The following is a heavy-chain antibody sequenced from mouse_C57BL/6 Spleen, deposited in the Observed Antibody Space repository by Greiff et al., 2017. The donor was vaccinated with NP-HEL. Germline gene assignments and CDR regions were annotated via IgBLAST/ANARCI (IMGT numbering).Heavy chain of an antibody. Sequence: VKLQESGPELVKPGASVKISCKASGYAFSSSWMNWVKQRPGKGLEWIGRIYPGDGDTNYNGKFKGKATLTADKSSSTAYMQLSSLTSEDSAVDFCARENGNWYFDVWGTGTTVTVSS. CDR3: ARENGNWYFDV. CDR1: GYAFSSSW. V-gene: IGHV1-82*01. D-gene: IGHD2-1*01. CDR2: IYPGDGDT. J-gene: IGHJ1*03.